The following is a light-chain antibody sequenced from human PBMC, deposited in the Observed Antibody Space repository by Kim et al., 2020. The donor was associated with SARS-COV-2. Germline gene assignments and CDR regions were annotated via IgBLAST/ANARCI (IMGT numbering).Light chain of an antibody. V-gene: IGLV3-19*01. CDR1: SLRSYY. CDR3: NSRDSNDHGV. Sequence: SSELTQDPAVSVALGQTVRITCQGDSLRSYYATWYQQKPGQAPILVIYGKNNRPSGIPDRFSGSSSGNTASLTLTGTQAEDEADYYCNSRDSNDHGVFGG. CDR2: GKN. J-gene: IGLJ7*01.